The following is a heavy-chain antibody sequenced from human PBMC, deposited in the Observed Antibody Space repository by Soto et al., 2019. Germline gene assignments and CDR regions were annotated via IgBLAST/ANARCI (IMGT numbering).Heavy chain of an antibody. J-gene: IGHJ6*01. V-gene: IGHV3-11*06. CDR3: AREFSIVVVPADIIDGMDV. D-gene: IGHD2-2*01. CDR1: GFTFSDYY. Sequence: GCLSRSCSASGFTFSDYYMSWILQAPGNGLEWVSYISSSSSYTNYADSVKGRFTISRDNAKNSLYLQMNSLRAEDMAVYYCAREFSIVVVPADIIDGMDVWGQGTTVTVSS. CDR2: ISSSSSYT.